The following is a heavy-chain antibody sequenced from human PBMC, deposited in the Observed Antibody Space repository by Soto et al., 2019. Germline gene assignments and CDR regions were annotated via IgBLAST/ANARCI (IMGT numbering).Heavy chain of an antibody. CDR1: GFTFSNNW. CDR3: AREGGNYFYGMDV. CDR2: INGDGGST. J-gene: IGHJ6*02. V-gene: IGHV3-74*01. Sequence: EVQLVESGGGLVQPGGSLRLSCAASGFTFSNNWMHWVRQAPGKGLVWVSRINGDGGSTTYADSVKGRFTISRDNAKNTLYLQMNNLRAEDTAVYYCAREGGNYFYGMDVWGQGTTVTVSS.